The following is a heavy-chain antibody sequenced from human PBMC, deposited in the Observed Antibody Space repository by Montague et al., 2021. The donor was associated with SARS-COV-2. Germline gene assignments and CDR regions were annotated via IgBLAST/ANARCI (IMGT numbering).Heavy chain of an antibody. Sequence: SETLSLTCSISGGSLSNYYWTWSRQSPGGSLEWIGYVFYSGDTSXNPSLRSRVAIALDTSNNHFSLKRTSVTGADTATYFCARGDYCVDNKCYSGVWRSGGRGTRVAVSS. D-gene: IGHD2-15*01. V-gene: IGHV4-59*12. CDR1: GGSLSNYY. J-gene: IGHJ4*02. CDR3: ARGDYCVDNKCYSGVWRS. CDR2: VFYSGDT.